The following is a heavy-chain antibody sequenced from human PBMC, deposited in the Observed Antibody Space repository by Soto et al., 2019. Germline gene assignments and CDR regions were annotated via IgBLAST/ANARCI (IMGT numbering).Heavy chain of an antibody. CDR3: ARVLPAITMVRGVSAAFDI. Sequence: GGSLRLSCAASGFTFSSYWMSWVRQAPGKGLEWVANIKQDGSEKYYVDSVKGRFTISRDNAKNSLYLQMNSLRAEDTAVYYCARVLPAITMVRGVSAAFDIWGQGTMATVSS. V-gene: IGHV3-7*01. CDR2: IKQDGSEK. D-gene: IGHD3-10*01. CDR1: GFTFSSYW. J-gene: IGHJ3*02.